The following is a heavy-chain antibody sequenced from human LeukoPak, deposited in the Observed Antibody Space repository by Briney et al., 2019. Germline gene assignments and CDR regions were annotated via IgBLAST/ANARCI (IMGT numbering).Heavy chain of an antibody. D-gene: IGHD3-10*01. V-gene: IGHV1-24*01. Sequence: ASVKVSCKVSGYTLTELSMHWVRQAPGKGLEWRGGFDPEDGETMYAQKFQGRVTMTEDTSTDTAYMELSSLRSEDTAVYYCAKVLRIITVRGVIIGANWFDPWGQGTLVTVSS. CDR2: FDPEDGET. J-gene: IGHJ5*02. CDR3: AKVLRIITVRGVIIGANWFDP. CDR1: GYTLTELS.